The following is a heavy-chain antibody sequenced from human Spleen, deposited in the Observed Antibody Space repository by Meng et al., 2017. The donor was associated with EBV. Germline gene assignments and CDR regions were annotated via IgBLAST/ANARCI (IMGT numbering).Heavy chain of an antibody. V-gene: IGHV1-18*01. CDR1: GYTFTNNG. Sequence: QIQFVQSGPEAKKPGASVKVSCKTSGYTFTNNGITWVRQAPGQGLEWMAWISGYNGNTHYAQKFQGGVTVTIDTSTSTAYMELRNLRNDDTAVYYCARAHGDYEFDHWGQGTLVTVSS. CDR2: ISGYNGNT. J-gene: IGHJ4*02. CDR3: ARAHGDYEFDH. D-gene: IGHD4-17*01.